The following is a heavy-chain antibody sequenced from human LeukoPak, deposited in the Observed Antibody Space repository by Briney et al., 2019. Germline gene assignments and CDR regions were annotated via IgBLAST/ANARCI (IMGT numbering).Heavy chain of an antibody. Sequence: GGSLRLSCAASGFTFNSYAMSWVRQAPGKGLEWVSAISGSGGSTYYADSVKGRFSITRDNAKNSLYLQMNSLRAEDTAVYYCARDGGSAWFLDYWGQGTLVTVSS. CDR1: GFTFNSYA. CDR2: ISGSGGST. J-gene: IGHJ4*02. CDR3: ARDGGSAWFLDY. V-gene: IGHV3-23*01. D-gene: IGHD6-19*01.